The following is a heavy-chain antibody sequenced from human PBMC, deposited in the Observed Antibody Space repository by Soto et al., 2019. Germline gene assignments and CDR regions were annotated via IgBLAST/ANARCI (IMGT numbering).Heavy chain of an antibody. CDR1: GFTFSSYS. V-gene: IGHV3-66*01. J-gene: IGHJ6*02. Sequence: GGSLRLSCAASGFTFSSYSMSWVRQAPGKGLEWVSVIQSGGSTYYADSVKGSFSISRDNSKNTLYLQMNSLRAEDTAVYYCAGDAPAGGMDVWGQGTTVTVSS. CDR2: IQSGGST. CDR3: AGDAPAGGMDV.